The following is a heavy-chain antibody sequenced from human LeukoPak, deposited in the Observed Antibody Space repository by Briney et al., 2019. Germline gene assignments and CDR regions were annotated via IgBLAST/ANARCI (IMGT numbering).Heavy chain of an antibody. CDR2: ITGSGGSS. CDR3: AKRGILTGYRYYFDY. Sequence: GGSLRLSCAASGFTFSSTAMSWVRQAPRKGLEWVSSITGSGGSSYYADSVKGRFTISRDNSKNTLYLQMNSLRAEDTAVYYCAKRGILTGYRYYFDYWGQGTLVTVSS. J-gene: IGHJ4*02. CDR1: GFTFSSTA. D-gene: IGHD3-9*01. V-gene: IGHV3-23*01.